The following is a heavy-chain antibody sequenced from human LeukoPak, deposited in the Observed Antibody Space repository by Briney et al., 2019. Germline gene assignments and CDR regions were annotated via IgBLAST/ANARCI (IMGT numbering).Heavy chain of an antibody. D-gene: IGHD1-26*01. CDR2: INPSGGST. V-gene: IGHV1-46*01. J-gene: IGHJ6*02. Sequence: ASVKVSCKASGYTFTGYYMHWVRQAPGQGLEWMGIINPSGGSTSYAQKFQGRVTMTRDTSTSTVYMELSSLRSEDTAVYYCARDGQWELLSLYYYYYGMDVWGQGTTVTVSS. CDR3: ARDGQWELLSLYYYYYGMDV. CDR1: GYTFTGYY.